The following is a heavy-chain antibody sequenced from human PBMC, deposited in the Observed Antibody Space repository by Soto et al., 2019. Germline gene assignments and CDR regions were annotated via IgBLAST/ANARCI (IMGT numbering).Heavy chain of an antibody. CDR1: GFTFSTYA. CDR3: ARHPERIAQIGWFDP. J-gene: IGHJ5*02. CDR2: ISSSSSTI. V-gene: IGHV3-48*01. Sequence: GGSLRLSCAASGFTFSTYAMAWVRQAPGEGLEWVSYISSSSSTIYYADSVKGRFTISRDNAKNSLYLQMNSLRAEDTAVYYCARHPERIAQIGWFDPWGQGTLVTVSS. D-gene: IGHD6-13*01.